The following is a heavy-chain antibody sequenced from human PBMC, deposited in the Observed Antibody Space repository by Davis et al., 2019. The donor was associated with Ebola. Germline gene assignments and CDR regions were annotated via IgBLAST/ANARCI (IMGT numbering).Heavy chain of an antibody. J-gene: IGHJ3*02. CDR2: INPNSGGT. D-gene: IGHD1-1*01. CDR1: GYTFTGYY. Sequence: ASVKVSCKASGYTFTGYYMHWVRQAPGQGLEWMGWINPNSGGTNYAQKFQGRVTMTRDTSISTAYMELSRLGSDDTAVYYCARETVTTGTKAFDIWGQGTMVTVSS. V-gene: IGHV1-2*02. CDR3: ARETVTTGTKAFDI.